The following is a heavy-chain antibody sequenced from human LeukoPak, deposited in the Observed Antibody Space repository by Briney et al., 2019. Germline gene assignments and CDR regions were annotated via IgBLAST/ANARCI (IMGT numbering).Heavy chain of an antibody. J-gene: IGHJ3*02. CDR1: GFTFSSYA. CDR2: ISYDGSNK. Sequence: PGGSLRLSCAASGFTFSSYAMHWVRQAPGKGLEWVAVISYDGSNKYYADSVKGRFTISRDNSKNTLYLQMNSLRAEDTAVYYCARDFWGGGYMPDDAFDIWGQGTMVTVSS. D-gene: IGHD3-3*01. V-gene: IGHV3-30-3*01. CDR3: ARDFWGGGYMPDDAFDI.